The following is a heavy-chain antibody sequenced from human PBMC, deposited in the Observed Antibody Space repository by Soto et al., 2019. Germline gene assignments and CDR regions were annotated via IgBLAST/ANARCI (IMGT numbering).Heavy chain of an antibody. D-gene: IGHD4-4*01. Sequence: SGPTLVNPTPPLTLTCTFSGFSLSTSGVGVGWIRQPPGKALEWLALIYWDDDKRYSPSVKSRLTITKDTSKNQVVLTMTNMDPVDTATYYCAHRGHSNYAAWFDPWGQGTLVTVSS. V-gene: IGHV2-5*02. J-gene: IGHJ5*02. CDR3: AHRGHSNYAAWFDP. CDR1: GFSLSTSGVG. CDR2: IYWDDDK.